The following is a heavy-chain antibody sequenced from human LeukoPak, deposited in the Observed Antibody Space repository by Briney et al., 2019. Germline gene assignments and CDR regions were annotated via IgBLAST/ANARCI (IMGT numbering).Heavy chain of an antibody. D-gene: IGHD6-13*01. J-gene: IGHJ4*02. CDR1: GFTFDDFA. CDR3: TRVSSSWSFDY. Sequence: GGSLRLSCTASGFTFDDFAMSWFRQAPGKGLEWVGFIRSKAYGGTTEYAASVKGRFTISRDDSKSIAYLQMNSLKTEDTAVYYCTRVSSSWSFDYWGQGTLVTVSS. CDR2: IRSKAYGGTT. V-gene: IGHV3-49*03.